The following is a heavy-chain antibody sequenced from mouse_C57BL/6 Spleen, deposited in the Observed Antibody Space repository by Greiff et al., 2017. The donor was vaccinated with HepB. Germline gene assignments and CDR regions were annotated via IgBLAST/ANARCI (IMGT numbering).Heavy chain of an antibody. D-gene: IGHD2-3*01. Sequence: DVKLVESGGGLVQPGGSLSLSCAASGFTFTDYYMSWVRQPPGKALEWLGFIRNKANGYTTEYSASVKGRFTISRDNSQSILYLQMNALRAEDSATYYCARYDGSGYFGVWGTGTTVTVSS. CDR2: IRNKANGYTT. J-gene: IGHJ1*03. V-gene: IGHV7-3*01. CDR1: GFTFTDYY. CDR3: ARYDGSGYFGV.